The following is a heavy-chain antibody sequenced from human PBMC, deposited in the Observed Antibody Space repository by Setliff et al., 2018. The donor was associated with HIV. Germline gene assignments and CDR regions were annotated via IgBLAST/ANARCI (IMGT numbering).Heavy chain of an antibody. Sequence: SETLSLTCAVYGGSFSDFSWTWIRQPLGKGLEWIGKINHSGSTNYNPSLKSRVTISVDTSRNQFSLKLSSVTAADTAVYYCARSVVVVTVEWFDPWGQGTLVTVSS. CDR2: INHSGST. D-gene: IGHD2-21*02. J-gene: IGHJ5*02. CDR1: GGSFSDFS. V-gene: IGHV4-34*01. CDR3: ARSVVVVTVEWFDP.